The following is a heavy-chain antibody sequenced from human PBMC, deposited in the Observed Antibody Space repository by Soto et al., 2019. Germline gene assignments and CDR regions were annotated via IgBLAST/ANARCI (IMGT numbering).Heavy chain of an antibody. CDR3: ARDLRGYSYGTFYYYYGMDV. V-gene: IGHV4-30-4*01. J-gene: IGHJ6*02. D-gene: IGHD5-18*01. CDR2: IYYSGST. Sequence: QVQLQESGPGLVKPSQTLSLTCTVSGGSISSGDYYWSWIRQPPGKGLEWIGYIYYSGSTYYNPSLKSRVTLSVDTSKNQFSLKLSSVTAADTAVYYCARDLRGYSYGTFYYYYGMDVWGQGTTVTVSS. CDR1: GGSISSGDYY.